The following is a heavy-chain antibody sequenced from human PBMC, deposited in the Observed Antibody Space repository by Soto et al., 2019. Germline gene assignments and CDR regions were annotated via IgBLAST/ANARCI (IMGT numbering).Heavy chain of an antibody. CDR2: ISAHNGNT. Sequence: QVHLVQSGAEVKKPGASVKVSCKASGYTFTSYGITWVRQAPGQGLEWMGWISAHNGNTDYAQKLXGXVXXTRDTPTSTAYMELRSLISDDTAVYYCASGRYGDYWGQGALVTVSS. J-gene: IGHJ4*02. D-gene: IGHD1-26*01. V-gene: IGHV1-18*01. CDR1: GYTFTSYG. CDR3: ASGRYGDY.